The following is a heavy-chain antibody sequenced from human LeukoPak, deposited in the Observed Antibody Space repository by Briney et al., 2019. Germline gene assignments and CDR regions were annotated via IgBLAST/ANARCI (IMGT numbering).Heavy chain of an antibody. CDR3: ARGAEAETSPLDF. Sequence: ASVNVSCKPSGYIFSDYYMHWVRQAPGQGLEWLGWINPKSGAADYAQQFRGRVTMTRDTSINTDYMEMKRVTSDDTAVYFCARGAEAETSPLDFWGQGTLVIVS. D-gene: IGHD6-13*01. V-gene: IGHV1-2*02. CDR2: INPKSGAA. J-gene: IGHJ4*02. CDR1: GYIFSDYY.